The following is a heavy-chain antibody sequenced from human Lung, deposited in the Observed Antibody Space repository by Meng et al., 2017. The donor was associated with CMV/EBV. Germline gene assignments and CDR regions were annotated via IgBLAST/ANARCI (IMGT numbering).Heavy chain of an antibody. CDR2: IYYSGSA. Sequence: GSLRLSCTISGGSISSYYWSWIRQPPGKGLEWIGNIYYSGSANYNPSLKSPVTMSVDTSKNQFSLKLSSVTAADTAVYYCTRETGETFWSGSPDSWGQGKLVTVSS. V-gene: IGHV4-59*01. CDR1: GGSISSYY. CDR3: TRETGETFWSGSPDS. J-gene: IGHJ4*02. D-gene: IGHD3-3*01.